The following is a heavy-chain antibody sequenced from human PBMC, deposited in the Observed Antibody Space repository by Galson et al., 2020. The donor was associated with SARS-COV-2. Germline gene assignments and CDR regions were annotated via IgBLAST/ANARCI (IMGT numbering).Heavy chain of an antibody. Sequence: SETLSLTCAFQGQYFTNYYWNFVRQPPGKGLEWIGQISHNGETTDNPSLRSRVTLSVDLSTNQFSLRLTSLTAADAAVYYCVGFRAFNLGDFDYRGQGSLVTVAS. V-gene: IGHV4-34*01. CDR2: ISHNGET. CDR3: VGFRAFNLGDFDY. J-gene: IGHJ4*02. CDR1: GQYFTNYY. D-gene: IGHD3-16*01.